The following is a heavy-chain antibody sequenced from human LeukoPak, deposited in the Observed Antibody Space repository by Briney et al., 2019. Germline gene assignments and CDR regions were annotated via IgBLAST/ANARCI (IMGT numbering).Heavy chain of an antibody. V-gene: IGHV3-30*02. CDR2: IRYDGSNK. CDR3: AKDRGLRFLEWLPLFDY. J-gene: IGHJ4*02. Sequence: PGGSLRLSCAASGFTFSSYGMHWVRQAPGKGLEWVAFIRYDGSNKYYADSVKGRFTISRDNSKDTLYLQMNSLRAEDTAVYYCAKDRGLRFLEWLPLFDYWGQGTLVTVSS. CDR1: GFTFSSYG. D-gene: IGHD3-3*01.